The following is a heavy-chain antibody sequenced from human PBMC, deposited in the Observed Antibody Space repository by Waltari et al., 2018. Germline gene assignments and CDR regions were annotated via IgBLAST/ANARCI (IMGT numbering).Heavy chain of an antibody. CDR1: GGTFSSYA. J-gene: IGHJ4*02. CDR3: ARDRDYGGNVPYY. CDR2: IIPIFCTA. D-gene: IGHD4-17*01. V-gene: IGHV1-69*13. Sequence: QVQLVQSGAEVKKPGSSVKVSCKASGGTFSSYAISWVRQAPGQGLEWMGMIIPIFCTANYSQKFQGIVTITAYKSTSTAYMELSSLRSEDTAVYYCARDRDYGGNVPYYWGQGTLVTVSS.